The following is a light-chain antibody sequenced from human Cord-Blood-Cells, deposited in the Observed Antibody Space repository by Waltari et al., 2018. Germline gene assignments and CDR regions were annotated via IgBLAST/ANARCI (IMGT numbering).Light chain of an antibody. CDR3: SSYTSSSTLV. CDR2: DVS. V-gene: IGLV2-14*01. J-gene: IGLJ3*02. CDR1: SSDVGGYNY. Sequence: QSALTQPASVSGSPGQSITISCTGTSSDVGGYNYVSWYQQHPGKAPKLMIYDVSKRPSGVSNRFSGCKSGNTASLTISGLQAEDEADYYCSSYTSSSTLVFGGGTKLTVL.